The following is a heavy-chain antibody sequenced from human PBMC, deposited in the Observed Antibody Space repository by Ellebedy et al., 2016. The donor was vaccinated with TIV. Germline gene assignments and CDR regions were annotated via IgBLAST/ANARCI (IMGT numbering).Heavy chain of an antibody. D-gene: IGHD5-18*01. CDR1: GYSFSSYY. V-gene: IGHV1-46*01. CDR3: ARGRGYSHDVCDI. CDR2: INPNDDTK. Sequence: AASVKVSCKASGYSFSSYYMHWVRQAPGQGLEWMGIINPNDDTKYYTQNFQGRVTVTRDTSTSTVYMELRSLRSEDTAVYYWARGRGYSHDVCDIWGQGTMVTVSS. J-gene: IGHJ3*02.